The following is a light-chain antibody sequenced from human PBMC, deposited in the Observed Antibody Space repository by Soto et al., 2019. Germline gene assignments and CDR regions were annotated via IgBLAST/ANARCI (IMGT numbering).Light chain of an antibody. CDR2: EVS. J-gene: IGLJ2*01. Sequence: ALTQPASVSGSPGQSITISCTGTSSDVGSYNLVSWYQQLPGKAPKLMIYEVSKRPSGVSNRFSGSKSGNTASLTISGLQTEDEADYFCCSYAAITTPVIFGGGTKLTVL. V-gene: IGLV2-23*02. CDR3: CSYAAITTPVI. CDR1: SSDVGSYNL.